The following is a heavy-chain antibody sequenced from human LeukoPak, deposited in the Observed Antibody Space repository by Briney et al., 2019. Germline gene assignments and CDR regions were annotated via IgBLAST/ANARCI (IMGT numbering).Heavy chain of an antibody. V-gene: IGHV1-46*01. Sequence: ASVKVSCKASGYTFTSYYMHWVRQAPGQGLEWMGIINPSGGSTSYAQKFQGRVTMTRDTSMSTVYMELSSLRSEDTAVYYCARDLKRYCSGGSCYSGYFQHWGQGTLVTVSS. CDR1: GYTFTSYY. J-gene: IGHJ1*01. D-gene: IGHD2-15*01. CDR2: INPSGGST. CDR3: ARDLKRYCSGGSCYSGYFQH.